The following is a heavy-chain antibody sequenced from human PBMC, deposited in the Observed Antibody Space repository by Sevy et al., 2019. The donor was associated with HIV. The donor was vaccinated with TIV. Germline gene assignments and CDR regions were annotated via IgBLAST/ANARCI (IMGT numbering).Heavy chain of an antibody. J-gene: IGHJ4*02. CDR3: AKEGAYSYTTYFDY. D-gene: IGHD1-26*01. CDR1: GFTFSSYS. Sequence: GGSLRLSCAASGFTFSSYSMNWVRQAPGKGLEWVSYISSSSSTIYYADSVKGRFTISRDNAKNSLFLQMNSLRAEDTAVYYCAKEGAYSYTTYFDYWGQGTVVTVSS. V-gene: IGHV3-48*01. CDR2: ISSSSSTI.